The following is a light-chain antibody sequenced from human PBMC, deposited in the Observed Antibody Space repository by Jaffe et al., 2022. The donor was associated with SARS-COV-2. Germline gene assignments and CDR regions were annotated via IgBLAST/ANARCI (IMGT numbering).Light chain of an antibody. CDR1: TETVTSTHY. Sequence: QAVVTQEPSLTVSPGGTVTLTCGPNTETVTSTHYPYWFQQKPGQAPRALIFDTTQRHSLTPARFSGSLIGGKAALTLSGAQLEDEADYHCLLSYRGTWVFGGGTKLTVL. CDR2: DTT. J-gene: IGLJ2*01. V-gene: IGLV7-46*01. CDR3: LLSYRGTWV.